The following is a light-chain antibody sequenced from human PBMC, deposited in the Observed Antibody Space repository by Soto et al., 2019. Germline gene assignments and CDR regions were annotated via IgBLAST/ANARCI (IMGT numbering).Light chain of an antibody. CDR1: SSDLGTYDY. Sequence: QSALTQPPSASGSLGQSVTISCTGTSSDLGTYDYVSWYQQHPGRAPKLIIFEVSKRPLGVPDRFSGSKSGNTASLIVSGLQPDDEAEYHCTSYTGDDFTFVVGTGTKLAVL. CDR3: TSYTGDDFTFV. CDR2: EVS. J-gene: IGLJ1*01. V-gene: IGLV2-8*01.